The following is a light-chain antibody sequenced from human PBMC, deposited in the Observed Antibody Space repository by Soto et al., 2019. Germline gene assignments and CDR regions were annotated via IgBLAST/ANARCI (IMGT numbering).Light chain of an antibody. J-gene: IGKJ1*01. CDR2: HAS. CDR1: QSVSNY. CDR3: QRRRNWPLT. V-gene: IGKV3-11*01. Sequence: EIVLTQSPATLSLSPGERATLSSRSSQSVSNYFAWYQQKPGQAPRLLIYHASNRATGIPARFSGSGSGTDLTLTRSSLEPEDFAVSFWQRRRNWPLTFGQGPKVDIK.